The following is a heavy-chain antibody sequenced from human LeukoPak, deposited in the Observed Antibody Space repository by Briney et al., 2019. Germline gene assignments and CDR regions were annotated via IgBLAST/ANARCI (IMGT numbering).Heavy chain of an antibody. CDR2: TYYSSKWYN. V-gene: IGHV6-1*01. Sequence: SQTLSLTCAISGDTVSSNSAAWNWIRQSPSRGLELLGRTYYSSKWYNDYAVSVKSRITINPDTSKNQFSLQLNSVTPEDTAVYYCASGVRDYYYYMDVWGKGTTVTVSS. J-gene: IGHJ6*03. D-gene: IGHD5-24*01. CDR3: ASGVRDYYYYMDV. CDR1: GDTVSSNSAA.